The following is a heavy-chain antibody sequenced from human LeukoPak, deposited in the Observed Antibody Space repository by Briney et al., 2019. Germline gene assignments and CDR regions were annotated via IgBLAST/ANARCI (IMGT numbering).Heavy chain of an antibody. CDR1: GYTFTSYY. Sequence: ASVKVSCKASGYTFTSYYMHWVRQAPGQGLEWMGIINPSGGSKSYAQKFQGRVTMTRDMSTSTVYMELSSLRSEDTAVYYCARAFGGVIVKDYWGQGTLVTVSS. CDR3: ARAFGGVIVKDY. CDR2: INPSGGSK. D-gene: IGHD3-16*02. V-gene: IGHV1-46*01. J-gene: IGHJ4*02.